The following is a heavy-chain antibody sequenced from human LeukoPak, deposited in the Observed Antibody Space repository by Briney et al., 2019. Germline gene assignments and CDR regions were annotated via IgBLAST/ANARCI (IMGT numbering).Heavy chain of an antibody. Sequence: SETLSLTCTVSGGSISSGGYYWSWIRQPPGKGLEWIGYIYHSGSTYYNPSLKSRVTISVDRSKNQFSLKLSSVTAADTAVYYCARARRKNCSSTSCYLWPGAFDIWGQGTMVTVSS. CDR2: IYHSGST. D-gene: IGHD2-2*01. J-gene: IGHJ3*02. V-gene: IGHV4-30-2*01. CDR1: GGSISSGGYY. CDR3: ARARRKNCSSTSCYLWPGAFDI.